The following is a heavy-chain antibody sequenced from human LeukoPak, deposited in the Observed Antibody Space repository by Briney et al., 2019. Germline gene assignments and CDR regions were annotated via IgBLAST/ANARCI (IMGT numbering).Heavy chain of an antibody. CDR2: ISGSGGSV. D-gene: IGHD3-10*01. CDR1: GFTFTTYA. Sequence: GGSLRLSCAASGFTFTTYAISWVRQAPGKGLEWVSSISGSGGSVYYADSVKGRFTISRDNSKDTVSLQMNRLRAEDTAVYYCAKDQTLWLSTNWGQGTLVTVSS. V-gene: IGHV3-23*01. CDR3: AKDQTLWLSTN. J-gene: IGHJ4*02.